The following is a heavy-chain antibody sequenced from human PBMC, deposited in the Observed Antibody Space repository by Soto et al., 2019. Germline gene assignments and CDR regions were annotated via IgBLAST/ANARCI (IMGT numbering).Heavy chain of an antibody. CDR2: IYYSGST. Sequence: SETLSLTCTVSGGSISSGGCYWSWIRQHPGKGLEWIGYIYYSGSTYYNPSLKSRVTISVDTSKNQFSLKLSSVTAADTAVYYCARVAVPGIAVAAIFDYWGQGTLVTVSS. J-gene: IGHJ4*02. CDR1: GGSISSGGCY. D-gene: IGHD6-19*01. CDR3: ARVAVPGIAVAAIFDY. V-gene: IGHV4-31*03.